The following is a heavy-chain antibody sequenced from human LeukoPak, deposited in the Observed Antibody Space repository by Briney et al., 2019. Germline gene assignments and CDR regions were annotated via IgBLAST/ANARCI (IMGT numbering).Heavy chain of an antibody. CDR3: ARVQETPMGSYFDS. V-gene: IGHV4-34*01. D-gene: IGHD5-18*01. CDR2: INHSGST. J-gene: IGHJ4*02. CDR1: GGSFSGYY. Sequence: PSETLSLTCAVYGGSFSGYYWSWIRQPPGKGLEWIGEINHSGSTNYTPSLKSRITISIDRSKDQFSLKLSSVTAADTAVYYCARVQETPMGSYFDSWGQGTLVTVSS.